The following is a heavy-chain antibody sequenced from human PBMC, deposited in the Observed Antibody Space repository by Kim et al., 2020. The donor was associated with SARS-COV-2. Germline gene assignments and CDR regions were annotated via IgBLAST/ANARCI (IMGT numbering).Heavy chain of an antibody. CDR3: ARLRYFDWLLPDY. V-gene: IGHV4-59*08. Sequence: SETLSLTCTVSGGSISSYYWSWIRQPPGKGLEWIGYIYYSGSTNYNPSLKSRVTISVDTSKNQFSLKLSSVTAADTAVYYCARLRYFDWLLPDYWGQGTL. CDR1: GGSISSYY. J-gene: IGHJ4*02. D-gene: IGHD3-9*01. CDR2: IYYSGST.